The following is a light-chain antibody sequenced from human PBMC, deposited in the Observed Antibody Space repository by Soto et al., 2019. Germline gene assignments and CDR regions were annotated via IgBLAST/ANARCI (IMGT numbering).Light chain of an antibody. CDR1: QGISNY. Sequence: DIQMTQSPSSLSASVGDRVTITCRASQGISNYLAWYQQEPGKVPKLLIYAASTLQSGVPSRFSGSGSGTDFTLTISSLQPEDVATYYCHKYNSAPFTFGPGTKVDIK. CDR3: HKYNSAPFT. CDR2: AAS. V-gene: IGKV1-27*01. J-gene: IGKJ3*01.